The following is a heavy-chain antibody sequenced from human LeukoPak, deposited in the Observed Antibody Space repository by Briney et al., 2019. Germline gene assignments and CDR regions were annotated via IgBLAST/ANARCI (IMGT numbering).Heavy chain of an antibody. V-gene: IGHV4-59*12. J-gene: IGHJ4*02. CDR3: ARDKPAAGANYFDY. D-gene: IGHD6-13*01. CDR2: IYYSGST. CDR1: GGSISSYY. Sequence: PSETLSLTCTVSGGSISSYYWSWIRQPPGKGLEGIGYIYYSGSTNYNPSLKSRVTISVDTSKNQFSLKLSSVTAADTAVYYCARDKPAAGANYFDYWGSGTLVTVSS.